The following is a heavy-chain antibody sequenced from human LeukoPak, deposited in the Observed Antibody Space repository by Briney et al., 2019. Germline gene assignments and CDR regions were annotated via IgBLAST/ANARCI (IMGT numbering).Heavy chain of an antibody. CDR2: IRYDGSSK. CDR3: AKGLTFGFDY. D-gene: IGHD3-16*01. Sequence: GGSLRLPCAASGFTFSTSGMHWVRQAPGKGLEWVAFIRYDGSSKYFADSVKGRFTISRDNSKDTLHLQMNSLRAEDTAVYYCAKGLTFGFDYWGQGTLVTVSS. CDR1: GFTFSTSG. V-gene: IGHV3-30*02. J-gene: IGHJ4*02.